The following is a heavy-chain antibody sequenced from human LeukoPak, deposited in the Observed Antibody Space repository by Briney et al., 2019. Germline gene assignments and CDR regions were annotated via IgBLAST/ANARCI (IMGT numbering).Heavy chain of an antibody. D-gene: IGHD3-3*01. CDR3: ARDRAKLRFLEWYLPFDY. CDR1: GKASAYTFTAYY. CDR2: INPNSGAT. V-gene: IGHV1-2*04. J-gene: IGHJ4*02. Sequence: ASVKVSCKASGKASAYTFTAYYIHWVRQAPGQGLEWMGWINPNSGATNYTQKFQGWVTMTRDTSISTAYMELSRLTSDDTAVYYCARDRAKLRFLEWYLPFDYWGQGTLVTVSS.